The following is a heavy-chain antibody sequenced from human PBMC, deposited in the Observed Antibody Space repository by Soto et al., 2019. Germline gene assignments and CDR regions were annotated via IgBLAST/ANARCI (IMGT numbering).Heavy chain of an antibody. J-gene: IGHJ5*02. CDR3: AKETGYSSS. D-gene: IGHD6-13*01. V-gene: IGHV3-30*18. Sequence: SLILFCAASGFTLSSYGLHWVRQAPGKGLEWVAVVSYDGSNKYYGDSVKGGFTMSRDNSKNTLYLQMNRLRAEDTAVYYCAKETGYSSSWGQGTMVTVSS. CDR1: GFTLSSYG. CDR2: VSYDGSNK.